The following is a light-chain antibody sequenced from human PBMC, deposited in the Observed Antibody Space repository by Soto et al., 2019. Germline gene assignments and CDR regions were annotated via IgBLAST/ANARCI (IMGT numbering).Light chain of an antibody. CDR3: QQYGSSHWT. CDR1: QSVSSSY. CDR2: GAS. J-gene: IGKJ1*01. V-gene: IGKV3-20*01. Sequence: ENVLTQSPGTLSFSPKEKDNLSRRGRQSVSSSYLAWYQQKPGQAPRLLIYGASSRATGIPDRFSGSGSGTDFTLTISRLEPEDFAVYYCQQYGSSHWTFGQGTKVDIK.